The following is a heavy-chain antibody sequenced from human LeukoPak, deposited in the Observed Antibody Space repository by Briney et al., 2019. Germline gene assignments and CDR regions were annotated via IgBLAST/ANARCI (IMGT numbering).Heavy chain of an antibody. Sequence: SQTLSLTCTVSGGSISSGGYYWRWIRQHPGKGLEWIGYIYYSGSTYYNPSLKSRVTISVDTSKNQFSLKLNSVTAADTAVYYCARGGIAALNDWGQGTLVTVSS. V-gene: IGHV4-31*03. CDR3: ARGGIAALND. CDR2: IYYSGST. CDR1: GGSISSGGYY. J-gene: IGHJ4*02. D-gene: IGHD6-6*01.